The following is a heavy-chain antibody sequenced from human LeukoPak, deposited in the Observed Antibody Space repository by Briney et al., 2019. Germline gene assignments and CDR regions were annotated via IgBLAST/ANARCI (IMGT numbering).Heavy chain of an antibody. Sequence: SETLSLTSTVSGGSICIFYWSWIRPPAGKGVGGIGSIYTSGSTNYNPSLKSRVTMSVDTTKHQFSLKLSSVTAADTSVYDCARESGAAGTFDYWGQGTLVTVSS. CDR1: GGSICIFY. CDR3: ARESGAAGTFDY. J-gene: IGHJ4*02. V-gene: IGHV4-4*07. D-gene: IGHD6-13*01. CDR2: IYTSGST.